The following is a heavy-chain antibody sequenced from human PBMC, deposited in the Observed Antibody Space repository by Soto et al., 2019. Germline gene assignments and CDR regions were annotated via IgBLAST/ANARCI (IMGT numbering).Heavy chain of an antibody. J-gene: IGHJ6*02. CDR2: ISYDGSNK. CDR3: AKVDMALRYFDWLSYYYGMDV. V-gene: IGHV3-30*18. Sequence: GGSLRLSCAASGFTFSSYGMHWVRQAPGKGLEWVAVISYDGSNKYYADSVKGRFTISRDNSKNTLYLQMNSLRAEDTAVYYCAKVDMALRYFDWLSYYYGMDVWGQGTTVTVSS. CDR1: GFTFSSYG. D-gene: IGHD3-9*01.